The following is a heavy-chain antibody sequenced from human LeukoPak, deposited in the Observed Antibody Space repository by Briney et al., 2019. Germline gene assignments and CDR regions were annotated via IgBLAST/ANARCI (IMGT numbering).Heavy chain of an antibody. CDR3: ARDRSTYDSSGYSPDY. CDR2: ISSSGSTI. J-gene: IGHJ4*02. CDR1: GFTFSSYA. Sequence: PGGSVRLSCAASGFTFSSYAMSWFREAPGKGLEWVSYISSSGSTIYYADSVKGRFTISRDNAKNSLYLQMNSLRAEDTAVYYCARDRSTYDSSGYSPDYWGQGTLVTVSS. V-gene: IGHV3-11*01. D-gene: IGHD3-22*01.